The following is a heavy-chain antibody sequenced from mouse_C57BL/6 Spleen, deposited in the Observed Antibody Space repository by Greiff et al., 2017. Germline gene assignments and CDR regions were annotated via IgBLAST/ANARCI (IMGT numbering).Heavy chain of an antibody. J-gene: IGHJ2*01. CDR3: AREEDGSFDY. CDR1: GYSITSGYD. D-gene: IGHD1-1*01. V-gene: IGHV3-1*01. CDR2: ISYSGST. Sequence: EVQVVESGPGMVKPSQSLSLTCTVTGYSITSGYDWHWIRHFPGNKLEWMGYISYSGSTNYNPSLKSRISITHDTSKNHFFLKLNSVTTEDTATYYYAREEDGSFDYWGQGTTLTVSS.